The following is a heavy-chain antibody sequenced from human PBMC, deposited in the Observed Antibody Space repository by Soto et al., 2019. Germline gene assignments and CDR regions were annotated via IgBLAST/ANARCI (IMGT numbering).Heavy chain of an antibody. CDR1: GFSLSTSGVG. CDR3: AHWWDCSGGSCFGTFDY. CDR2: IYWDDDK. Sequence: SGPTLVNPTQTLTLTCTFSGFSLSTSGVGVGWIRQPPGKALEWLALIYWDDDKRYSPSLKSRLTITKDTSKNQVVLTMTNMDPVDTATYYCAHWWDCSGGSCFGTFDYWGQGTLVTVSS. V-gene: IGHV2-5*02. D-gene: IGHD2-15*01. J-gene: IGHJ4*02.